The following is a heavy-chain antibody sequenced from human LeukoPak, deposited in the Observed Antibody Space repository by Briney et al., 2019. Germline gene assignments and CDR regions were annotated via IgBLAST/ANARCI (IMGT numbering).Heavy chain of an antibody. J-gene: IGHJ3*02. CDR1: GGPITTYY. CDR3: AKSNGYGLVDI. D-gene: IGHD3-10*01. CDR2: ISGSGVI. V-gene: IGHV4-4*07. Sequence: PSETLSLTCTVSGGPITTYYLSWIRQSAGMGLEWIGRISGSGVITYNPSLKSRVILSLDTSNNHFSLKLNSVTAADTAVYYCAKSNGYGLVDIWGQGTMVTVSS.